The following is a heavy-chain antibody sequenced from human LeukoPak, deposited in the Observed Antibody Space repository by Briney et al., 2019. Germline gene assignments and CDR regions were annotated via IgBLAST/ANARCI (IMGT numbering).Heavy chain of an antibody. CDR1: GFPFCSYE. D-gene: IGHD3-10*01. Sequence: PGGSLRLSCAASGFPFCSYEMNWVRQAPGKGLEWVSYVSRSGSTIYYADSVKGRFTISRDNANNSVYPQMNSLRAEDTAVYYCARVGYYGSGSYYIPYYYYYYYMDVWGKGTTVTVSS. V-gene: IGHV3-48*03. J-gene: IGHJ6*03. CDR3: ARVGYYGSGSYYIPYYYYYYYMDV. CDR2: VSRSGSTI.